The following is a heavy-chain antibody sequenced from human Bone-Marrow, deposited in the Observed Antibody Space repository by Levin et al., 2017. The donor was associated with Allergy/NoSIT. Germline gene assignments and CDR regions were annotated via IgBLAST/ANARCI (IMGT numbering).Heavy chain of an antibody. CDR3: AKASGGGNSILFDY. Sequence: GESLKISCAASGFTFTSQGMAWVRQAPGKGLEWVSAISGSGDTTYYADSVKGRFTISRDNSKTTLFLQMNSLRADDTAIYFCAKASGGGNSILFDYWGQGTLVTVSS. CDR2: ISGSGDTT. V-gene: IGHV3-23*01. D-gene: IGHD4-23*01. CDR1: GFTFTSQG. J-gene: IGHJ4*02.